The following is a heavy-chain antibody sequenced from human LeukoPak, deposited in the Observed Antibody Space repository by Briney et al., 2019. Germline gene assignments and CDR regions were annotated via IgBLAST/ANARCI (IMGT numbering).Heavy chain of an antibody. CDR1: GFTFSSYA. D-gene: IGHD3-10*01. CDR3: AKDLDTMVRGPPYYYGMDV. Sequence: QAGGSLRLSCAASGFTFSSYAMSWVRQAPGKGLEWVSAISGSGGSTYYADSVKGRFTISRDNSKNTLYLRMNSLRAEGTAVYYCAKDLDTMVRGPPYYYGMDVWGQGTTVTVSS. V-gene: IGHV3-23*01. CDR2: ISGSGGST. J-gene: IGHJ6*02.